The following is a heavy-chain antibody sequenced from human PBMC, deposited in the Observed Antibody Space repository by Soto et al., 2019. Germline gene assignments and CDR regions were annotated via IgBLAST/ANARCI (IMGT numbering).Heavy chain of an antibody. J-gene: IGHJ4*02. V-gene: IGHV1-69*01. Sequence: QVQLVQSGAEVKKPGSSVKVSCKASGGTFSSYAISWVRQAPGQGLEWMGGIIPIFGTANYAQKFQGRVTITADESTSTGYMELSSLRSEDTAVYYCARVKVGGIAARPHYFDYWGQGTLVTVSS. CDR1: GGTFSSYA. D-gene: IGHD6-6*01. CDR2: IIPIFGTA. CDR3: ARVKVGGIAARPHYFDY.